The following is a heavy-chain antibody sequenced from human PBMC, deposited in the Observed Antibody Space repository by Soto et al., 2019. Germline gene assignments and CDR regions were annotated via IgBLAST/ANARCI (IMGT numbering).Heavy chain of an antibody. Sequence: PGESLKISCKGSGYSFTSYWIGWVRQMPGKGLEWMGIIYPGDSDTRYSPSFQGQVTISADKSISTAYLQWSSLKASDTAMYYCARPPAYYYDSSGYSGNAFDIWGQGTMVTVS. D-gene: IGHD3-22*01. CDR2: IYPGDSDT. V-gene: IGHV5-51*01. CDR3: ARPPAYYYDSSGYSGNAFDI. J-gene: IGHJ3*02. CDR1: GYSFTSYW.